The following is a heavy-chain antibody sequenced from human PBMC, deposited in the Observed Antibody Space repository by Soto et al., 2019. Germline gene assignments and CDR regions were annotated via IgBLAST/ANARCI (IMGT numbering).Heavy chain of an antibody. CDR3: ARDKGSLNWFDP. CDR2: IYYSGST. V-gene: IGHV4-31*03. J-gene: IGHJ5*02. CDR1: GGSSSSGGYY. Sequence: QVQLQESGPGLVKPSQTLSLTCTVSGGSSSSGGYYWSWIRQHPGKVLECIGYIYYSGSTYYNPSLKSRVTISVYTSKNQFSLKLSSVTAADTAVSYCARDKGSLNWFDPCGQGTLVTVSS. D-gene: IGHD6-13*01.